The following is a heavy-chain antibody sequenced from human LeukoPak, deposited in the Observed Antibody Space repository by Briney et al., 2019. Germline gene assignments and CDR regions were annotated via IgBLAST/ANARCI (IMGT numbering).Heavy chain of an antibody. V-gene: IGHV5-51*01. CDR3: ARQIGHEYSSSPNRFDP. D-gene: IGHD6-6*01. CDR1: GYSFTSYW. Sequence: GESLKISCKGSGYSFTSYWIGWVRQMPGKGLEWMGIIYPGDSDTRYSPSFQGQVTISADKSISTAYLQWSSLKASDTAMYYCARQIGHEYSSSPNRFDPWGQGTLVTVSS. CDR2: IYPGDSDT. J-gene: IGHJ5*02.